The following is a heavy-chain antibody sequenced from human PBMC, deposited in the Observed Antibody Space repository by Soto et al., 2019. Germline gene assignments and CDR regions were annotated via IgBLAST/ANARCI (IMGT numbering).Heavy chain of an antibody. V-gene: IGHV1-69*04. CDR2: IIPILGIA. J-gene: IGHJ3*02. D-gene: IGHD2-15*01. Sequence: ASVKVSCKASGYTFTNYYMHWVRQAPGQGLEWMGRIIPILGIANYAQKFQGRVTITADKSTSTAYMELSSLRSEDTAVYYCARDGRYCSGGSCYSDAFDIWGQGTMVT. CDR3: ARDGRYCSGGSCYSDAFDI. CDR1: GYTFTNYY.